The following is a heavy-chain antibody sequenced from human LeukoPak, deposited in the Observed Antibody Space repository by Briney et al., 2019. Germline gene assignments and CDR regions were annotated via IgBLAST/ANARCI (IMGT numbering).Heavy chain of an antibody. V-gene: IGHV3-15*01. CDR1: GFTFSNAW. D-gene: IGHD6-13*01. CDR3: TTGSYSSSWYRYYYYGMDV. J-gene: IGHJ6*02. Sequence: NPGGTLRLSCAASGFTFSNAWMSWVRQAPGKGLEWVGRIKSKTDGGTTDYAAPVKGRFTISRDDSKNTLYLQMNSLKTEDTAVYYCTTGSYSSSWYRYYYYGMDVWGQGTTVTVSS. CDR2: IKSKTDGGTT.